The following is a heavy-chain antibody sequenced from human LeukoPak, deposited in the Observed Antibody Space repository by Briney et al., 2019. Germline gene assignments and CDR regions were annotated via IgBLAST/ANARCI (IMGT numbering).Heavy chain of an antibody. D-gene: IGHD2-15*01. Sequence: GGSLRLSCAASGFTFSSYSMNWVRQAPGKGLEWVSSISSSSSYIYYADPVKGRFTISRDNAKNSLYLQMNSLRAEDTAVYYCARSRGLYYYYGMDVWGQGTTVTVSS. CDR2: ISSSSSYI. CDR3: ARSRGLYYYYGMDV. V-gene: IGHV3-21*01. J-gene: IGHJ6*02. CDR1: GFTFSSYS.